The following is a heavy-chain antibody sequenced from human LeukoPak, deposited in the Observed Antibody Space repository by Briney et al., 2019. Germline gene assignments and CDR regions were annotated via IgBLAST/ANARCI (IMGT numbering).Heavy chain of an antibody. CDR1: TGAFSVIA. D-gene: IGHD3-16*01. CDR3: ARASRTFGKKYKVFDV. CDR2: ITPPFGRT. Sequence: SVTLSFTSSTGAFSVIAIYRMRHAPGHGLEWMGRITPPFGRTTYAQTFEDRVTITLDGPTNTAYMEMSSLRSEDTAVYYCARASRTFGKKYKVFDVWGQGTMIIVSS. V-gene: IGHV1-69*15. J-gene: IGHJ3*01.